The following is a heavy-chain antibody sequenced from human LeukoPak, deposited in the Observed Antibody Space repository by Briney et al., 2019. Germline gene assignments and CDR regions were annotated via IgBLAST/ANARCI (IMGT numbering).Heavy chain of an antibody. CDR2: ISAYNGNT. CDR1: GYTFTSYG. CDR3: ARDRTGYYDSSGDAFDI. D-gene: IGHD3-22*01. J-gene: IGHJ3*02. Sequence: ASVKVSCKASGYTFTSYGISWVRQAPGQGLEWMGWISAYNGNTNYAQKLQGRVTMTTDTSTSTAYMELRSLRSDDTAVYYCARDRTGYYDSSGDAFDIWGQGTMVTVSS. V-gene: IGHV1-18*01.